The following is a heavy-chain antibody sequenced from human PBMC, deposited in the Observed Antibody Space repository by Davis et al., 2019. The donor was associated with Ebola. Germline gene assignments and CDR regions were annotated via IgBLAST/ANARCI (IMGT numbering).Heavy chain of an antibody. Sequence: GESLKISCAASGFTFSSYAMSWVRQAPGKGLEWVSAISGSGGSTYYADSVKGRFTISRDNSKNTLYLQMNSLRAEDTAVYYCARENYDYVWGSYRYNAFDIWGQGTMVTVSS. CDR2: ISGSGGST. CDR3: ARENYDYVWGSYRYNAFDI. V-gene: IGHV3-23*01. J-gene: IGHJ3*02. CDR1: GFTFSSYA. D-gene: IGHD3-16*02.